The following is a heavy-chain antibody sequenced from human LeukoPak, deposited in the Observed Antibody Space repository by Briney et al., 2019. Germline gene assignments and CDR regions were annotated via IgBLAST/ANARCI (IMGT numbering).Heavy chain of an antibody. CDR2: IYYSGST. V-gene: IGHV4-59*01. D-gene: IGHD3-16*01. CDR1: GGSFSPYY. Sequence: SETLSLTCTVSGGSFSPYYWSWIRQSPGKGLEWIGYIYYSGSTNYNPSLESRVTISVDTSKNQFSLKLSSVTAADTAVYYCARGLRFDYYYYMDVWGKGTTVTVSS. J-gene: IGHJ6*03. CDR3: ARGLRFDYYYYMDV.